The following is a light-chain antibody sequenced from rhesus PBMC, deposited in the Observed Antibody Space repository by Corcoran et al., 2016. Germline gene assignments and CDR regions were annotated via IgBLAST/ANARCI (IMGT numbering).Light chain of an antibody. CDR2: AVS. J-gene: IGKJ4*01. Sequence: DIQMTQSPSSLSASVGDRVTITCQASQGIRNNLAWYQQKSGKVPKLLIYAVSTLQNGVPARFRGSGSGTDFTLTISSLQPEDFATYYGQHGYGIPLTFGGGTKVEIK. CDR3: QHGYGIPLT. V-gene: IGKV1S17*01. CDR1: QGIRNN.